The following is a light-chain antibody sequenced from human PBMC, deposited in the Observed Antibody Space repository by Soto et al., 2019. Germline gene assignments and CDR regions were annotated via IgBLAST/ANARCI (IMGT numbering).Light chain of an antibody. Sequence: SALAQPASVSGSPGQSITISCTGTSSDVGGYNYVSWYQQHPGKAPKLMIYDVSNRPSGVSDRFFGSKSGNTASLTISGLQTEDEADYYCSSYTITSTLVFGTGTKVTVL. CDR1: SSDVGGYNY. CDR2: DVS. V-gene: IGLV2-14*01. CDR3: SSYTITSTLV. J-gene: IGLJ1*01.